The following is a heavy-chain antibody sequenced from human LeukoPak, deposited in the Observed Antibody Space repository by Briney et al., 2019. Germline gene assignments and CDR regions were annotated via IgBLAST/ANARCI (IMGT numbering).Heavy chain of an antibody. Sequence: GGSLRLSCVVSGITLSNYAMSWVRQAPGKGLEWVSGISESGGSTKYADSVRGRFTVSRDTSRNTLFLEMNSLRAEDTAIYYCAKRGGESSGWGPFDYWGQGTLVTVSS. J-gene: IGHJ4*02. D-gene: IGHD6-19*01. V-gene: IGHV3-23*01. CDR1: GITLSNYA. CDR2: ISESGGST. CDR3: AKRGGESSGWGPFDY.